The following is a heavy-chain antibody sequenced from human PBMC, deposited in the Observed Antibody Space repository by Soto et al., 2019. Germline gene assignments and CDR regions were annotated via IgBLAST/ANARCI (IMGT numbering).Heavy chain of an antibody. Sequence: SETLSLTCTVSGGSISSGGYYWSWIRQHPGKGLEWIGYIYYSGSTYYNPSPKSRVTISVDTSKNQFSLKLSSVTAADTAVYYCARDYYYDSSGFDYWGQGTLVTVSS. V-gene: IGHV4-31*03. J-gene: IGHJ4*02. D-gene: IGHD3-22*01. CDR1: GGSISSGGYY. CDR2: IYYSGST. CDR3: ARDYYYDSSGFDY.